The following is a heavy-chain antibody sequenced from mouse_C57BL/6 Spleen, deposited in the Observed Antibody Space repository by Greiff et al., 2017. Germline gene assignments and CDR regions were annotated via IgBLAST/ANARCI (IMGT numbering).Heavy chain of an antibody. CDR2: IYPRSGNT. J-gene: IGHJ4*01. D-gene: IGHD2-5*01. CDR1: GYTFTSYG. CDR3: ATTIVTFPYYAMDY. V-gene: IGHV1-81*01. Sequence: QVQLQQSGAELARPGASVKLSCKASGYTFTSYGISWVKQRTGQGLEWIGEIYPRSGNTYYNEKFKGKATLTADKSSSTAYMELRSLTSEDSAVYFCATTIVTFPYYAMDYWGQGTSVTVSS.